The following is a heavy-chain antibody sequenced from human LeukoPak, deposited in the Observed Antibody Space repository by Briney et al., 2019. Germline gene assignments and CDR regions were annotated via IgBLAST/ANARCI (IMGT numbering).Heavy chain of an antibody. CDR2: IYYSGAT. D-gene: IGHD3-10*01. J-gene: IGHJ4*02. CDR1: GGSISNYH. CDR3: ARFGITVVRGGKYYFDY. V-gene: IGHV4-59*08. Sequence: PSETLSLTCTVSGGSISNYHWSWIRQPPGKGLEWIGHIYYSGATKCNPSLKSRITISVDTSKNQFSLMLSSVTAADTAVYYCARFGITVVRGGKYYFDYWGQGTLVTVSS.